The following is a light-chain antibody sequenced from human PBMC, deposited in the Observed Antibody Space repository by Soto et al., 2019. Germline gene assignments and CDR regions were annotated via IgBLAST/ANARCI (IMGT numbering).Light chain of an antibody. CDR1: SGDVGAYNY. CDR3: RSSAICTVRV. V-gene: IGLV2-14*01. CDR2: DVT. J-gene: IGLJ1*01. Sequence: QSVLPQPASVSGSPGQSITISCTGTSGDVGAYNYVSWYQQHPGKAPKLMIYDVTNRPSGVSNRFSGSKSGNTASLTISGLQAEDESDYDWRSSAICTVRVFGAGTIVTGL.